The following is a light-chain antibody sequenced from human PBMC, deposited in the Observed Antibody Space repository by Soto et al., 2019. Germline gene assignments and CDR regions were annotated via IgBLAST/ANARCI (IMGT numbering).Light chain of an antibody. Sequence: DIVFTQSPGTLSLSPGERATLACRSSQSVRSSYLAWYQHKPGQAPRLLIYAASSRATGIPDRFSGSGSGTDFTLTISRLEPEDFAVYYCQQYGSSPWTFGQGTKVDIK. CDR1: QSVRSSY. CDR3: QQYGSSPWT. V-gene: IGKV3-20*01. J-gene: IGKJ1*01. CDR2: AAS.